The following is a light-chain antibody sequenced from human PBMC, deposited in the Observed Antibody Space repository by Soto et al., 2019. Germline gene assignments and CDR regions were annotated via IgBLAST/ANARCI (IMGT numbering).Light chain of an antibody. Sequence: EVVMTQSPATLSVSPGERATLSCRASQSVRSNLAWYQQKPGQAPRLLIYGASSRATGIPDRFSGSGSGTDIILTITMLAPDDCVVYCCQQDDWSPRAFGQGTKVDIK. CDR1: QSVRSN. CDR3: QQDDWSPRA. V-gene: IGKV3D-15*03. J-gene: IGKJ1*01. CDR2: GAS.